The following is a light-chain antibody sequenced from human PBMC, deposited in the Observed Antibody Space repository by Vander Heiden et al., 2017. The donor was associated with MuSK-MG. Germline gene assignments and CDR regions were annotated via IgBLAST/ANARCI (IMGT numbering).Light chain of an antibody. J-gene: IGLJ3*02. V-gene: IGLV5-45*01. Sequence: QAALTQPPCHSAPARAPASLTCGLGGGLNVGPHKIYWYRQKPGSPPQYLLGNIFFFDVQKGSAGTGGFSGSNEGSANVGLSTISGVESGDEDEGFCTEWKSRGYVFGGGTKFTVL. CDR2: NIFFFDV. CDR1: GGLNVGPHK. CDR3: TEWKSRGYV.